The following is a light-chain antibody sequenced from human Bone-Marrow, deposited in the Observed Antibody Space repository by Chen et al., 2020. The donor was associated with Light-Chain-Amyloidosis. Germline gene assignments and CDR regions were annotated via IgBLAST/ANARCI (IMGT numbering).Light chain of an antibody. J-gene: IGKJ2*01. V-gene: IGKV1-39*01. CDR1: QNINSY. CDR2: TAS. Sequence: DIQMNPSPSSLSSSVGDRVTITCRASQNINSYLNWYQHKPGQPPKLLIYTASNLQSGVPSRFSGSRSGTDFTLTINSLQPEDFATYYCQQSYQFIYTFGQGTQLDIK. CDR3: QQSYQFIYT.